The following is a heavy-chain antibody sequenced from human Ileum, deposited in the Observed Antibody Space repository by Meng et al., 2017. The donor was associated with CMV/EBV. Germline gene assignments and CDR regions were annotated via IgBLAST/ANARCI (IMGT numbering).Heavy chain of an antibody. CDR1: GFTSSDYY. CDR3: AREIEKPGTWYFDL. CDR2: ISGSTNTI. V-gene: IGHV3-11*04. Sequence: SLIISCASSGFTSSDYYICWIRQAPGRGLERVSYISGSTNTIYYTDSVRGRFTTSRDNVKNSLYLQMNSLKAGDTAVYYCAREIEKPGTWYFDLWGRGTLVTVSS. D-gene: IGHD1-1*01. J-gene: IGHJ2*01.